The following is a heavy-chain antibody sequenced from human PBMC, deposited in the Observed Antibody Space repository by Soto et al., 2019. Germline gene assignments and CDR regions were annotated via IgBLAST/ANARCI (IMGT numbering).Heavy chain of an antibody. Sequence: EVQLVESGGGLVQPGGSLRLSCAASGFTFSSYWMHWVRQAPGKGLEWVSRINIDGSRISYVDSVKGRCTISRDNAKNKLYMEMNSARVEDTAVYYCVRGDGDRYDGNGYLGRHWGQGSLVTVSS. D-gene: IGHD3-22*01. CDR3: VRGDGDRYDGNGYLGRH. CDR2: INIDGSRI. V-gene: IGHV3-74*01. J-gene: IGHJ4*02. CDR1: GFTFSSYW.